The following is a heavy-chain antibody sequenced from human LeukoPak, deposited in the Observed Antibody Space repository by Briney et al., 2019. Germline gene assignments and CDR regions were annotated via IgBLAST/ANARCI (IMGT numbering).Heavy chain of an antibody. J-gene: IGHJ5*02. D-gene: IGHD3-22*01. Sequence: ASVTVSCTASGYTFTSYYMHWVRQAPGQGLEWMGIINPSGGSTSYAQKFQGRVTMTRDTSTSTVCMELSSLRSEDTAVYYCARENLYKDYYDSSGYSRPNWFDPWGQGTLVTVSS. V-gene: IGHV1-46*01. CDR1: GYTFTSYY. CDR3: ARENLYKDYYDSSGYSRPNWFDP. CDR2: INPSGGST.